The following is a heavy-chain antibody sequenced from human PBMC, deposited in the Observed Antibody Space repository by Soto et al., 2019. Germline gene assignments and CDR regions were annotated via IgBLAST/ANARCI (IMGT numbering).Heavy chain of an antibody. Sequence: PGGSLRLSCAASGFTFSSYDFHWVRQATGKGLEWVSGIGTAGDTYYAGSVKGRFIMSRENVKNSLYLQMNSLRAGDTAVYYCKRGAAGFDYWGQGIVVTISS. D-gene: IGHD3-16*01. CDR2: IGTAGDT. V-gene: IGHV3-13*01. J-gene: IGHJ4*02. CDR3: KRGAAGFDY. CDR1: GFTFSSYD.